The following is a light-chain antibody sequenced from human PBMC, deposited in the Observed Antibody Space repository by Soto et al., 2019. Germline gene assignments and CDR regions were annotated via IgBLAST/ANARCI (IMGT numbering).Light chain of an antibody. Sequence: QSALTQPPSASGSPGQSVTISCTGTSSDVGGYNFVSWYQQHPGKAPKLIIYEVTKRPSGVPDRFYGSKSGNTASLTVSGLQAEDEADYYCSSYTAGGTIFGTGTKLTVL. CDR2: EVT. CDR1: SSDVGGYNF. CDR3: SSYTAGGTI. J-gene: IGLJ1*01. V-gene: IGLV2-8*01.